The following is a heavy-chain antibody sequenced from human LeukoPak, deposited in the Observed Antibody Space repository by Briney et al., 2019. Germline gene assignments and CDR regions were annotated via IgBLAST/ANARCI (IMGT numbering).Heavy chain of an antibody. CDR3: AKQQAGTYYGAEGWFDP. D-gene: IGHD3-3*01. Sequence: GGSLRLSCAASGFTFSSYSVNWVRQAPGKGLEWVSSISSSSSYIYYADSVKGRFTISRDNAKNSLYLQMNSLRAEDTAVYYCAKQQAGTYYGAEGWFDPWGQGTLVTVSS. V-gene: IGHV3-21*01. CDR1: GFTFSSYS. CDR2: ISSSSSYI. J-gene: IGHJ5*02.